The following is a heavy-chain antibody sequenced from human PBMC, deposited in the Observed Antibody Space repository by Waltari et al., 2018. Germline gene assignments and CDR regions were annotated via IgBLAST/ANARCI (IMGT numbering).Heavy chain of an antibody. J-gene: IGHJ4*02. CDR1: GGSISSGGYS. CDR3: ARGRDGYNYQGGYYFDY. V-gene: IGHV4-30-2*01. Sequence: QLQLQESGSGLVKPSQTLSLTCAVSGGSISSGGYSWSWIRQPPGKGLEWIGYIYHSGGTYYNPALKSRVTISVDRSKNQFSLKLSSVTAADTAVYYCARGRDGYNYQGGYYFDYWGQGTLVTVSS. D-gene: IGHD5-12*01. CDR2: IYHSGGT.